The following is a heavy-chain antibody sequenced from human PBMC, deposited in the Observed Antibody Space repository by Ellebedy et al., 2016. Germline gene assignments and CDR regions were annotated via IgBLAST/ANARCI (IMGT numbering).Heavy chain of an antibody. D-gene: IGHD4-17*01. J-gene: IGHJ5*02. CDR3: ARSVGYGDYVFDP. CDR1: GGTFSSYA. CDR2: IIPIFGTA. Sequence: SVKVSXKASGGTFSSYAISRVRQAPGQGLEWMGGIIPIFGTANYAQKFQGRVTITADESTSTAYMELSSLRSEDTAVYYCARSVGYGDYVFDPWGQGTLVTVSS. V-gene: IGHV1-69*13.